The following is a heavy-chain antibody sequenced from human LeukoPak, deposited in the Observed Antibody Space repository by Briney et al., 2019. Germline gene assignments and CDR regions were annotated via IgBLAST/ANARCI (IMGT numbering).Heavy chain of an antibody. D-gene: IGHD1-7*01. Sequence: PGGSLRLSCAASGFTFSDYYMSWIRQAPGKGLEWVSHISSSGSTIYYADSVKGRFTISRDNAKNSLYLQMNSLRAEDTAVYYCAKRRGLELLYYYYMDVWGKGTTVTVSS. V-gene: IGHV3-11*01. J-gene: IGHJ6*03. CDR1: GFTFSDYY. CDR3: AKRRGLELLYYYYMDV. CDR2: ISSSGSTI.